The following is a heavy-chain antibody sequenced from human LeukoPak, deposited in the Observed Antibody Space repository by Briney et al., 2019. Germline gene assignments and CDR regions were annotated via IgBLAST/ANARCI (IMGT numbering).Heavy chain of an antibody. CDR3: AKRRATGVAGYIDY. V-gene: IGHV3-23*01. CDR2: ISGSGGST. Sequence: GGSLRLSCAASGFTFSSYAMSWVRQAPGKGLEWVSAISGSGGSTYYADCVKGRFTISRDNSKNTLYLQMNSLRAEDTAVYYCAKRRATGVAGYIDYWGQGTLVTVSS. D-gene: IGHD6-19*01. J-gene: IGHJ4*02. CDR1: GFTFSSYA.